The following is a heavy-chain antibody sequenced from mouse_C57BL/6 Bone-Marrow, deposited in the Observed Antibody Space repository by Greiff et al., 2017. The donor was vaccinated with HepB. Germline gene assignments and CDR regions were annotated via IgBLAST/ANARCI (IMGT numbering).Heavy chain of an antibody. CDR1: GFTFSSYG. CDR2: ISSGGSYT. Sequence: EVQGVESGGDLVKPGGSLKLSCAASGFTFSSYGMSWVRQTPDKRLEWVATISSGGSYTYYPDSVKGRFTISRDNAKNTLYLQMSSLKSEDTAMYYCARQGDIYYDYDGYAMDYWGQGTSVTVSS. J-gene: IGHJ4*01. V-gene: IGHV5-6*01. CDR3: ARQGDIYYDYDGYAMDY. D-gene: IGHD2-4*01.